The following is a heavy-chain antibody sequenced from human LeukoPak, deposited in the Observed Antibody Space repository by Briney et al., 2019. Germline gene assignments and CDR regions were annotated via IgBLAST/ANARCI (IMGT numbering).Heavy chain of an antibody. V-gene: IGHV7-4-1*02. CDR2: INTNTGNP. Sequence: ASVKVSCKASGYTFTSYAMNWVRQAPGQGLEWMGWINTNTGNPTYAQGFTGRFVFSLDTSVSTAYLQISSLKAEDTAVYYCARNPPRFLEEGFDYWGQGTQVTVSS. D-gene: IGHD3-3*01. CDR1: GYTFTSYA. CDR3: ARNPPRFLEEGFDY. J-gene: IGHJ4*02.